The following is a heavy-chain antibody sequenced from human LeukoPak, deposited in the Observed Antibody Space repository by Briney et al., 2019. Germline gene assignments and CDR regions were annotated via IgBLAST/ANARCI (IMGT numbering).Heavy chain of an antibody. CDR2: IYYSGST. CDR3: ARDQGYCNGGRCYYWYFDL. Sequence: SETLSLTCTVSGGSIRSYYWSWIRQPPGKGLEWIGYIYYSGSTNYNPSLKNRVTISVDTSKNQFSLKLSSVTAADTAVYYCARDQGYCNGGRCYYWYFDLWGRGTLVTVSS. CDR1: GGSIRSYY. V-gene: IGHV4-59*01. J-gene: IGHJ2*01. D-gene: IGHD2-15*01.